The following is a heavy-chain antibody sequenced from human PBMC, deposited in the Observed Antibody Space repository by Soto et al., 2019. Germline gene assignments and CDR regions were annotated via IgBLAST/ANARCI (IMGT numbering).Heavy chain of an antibody. V-gene: IGHV4-39*01. CDR1: GGSISSSSYY. CDR3: AGGAVAGEDFDY. J-gene: IGHJ4*02. D-gene: IGHD6-19*01. CDR2: IYYSGST. Sequence: QLQLQESGPGLVKPSETLSLTCTVSGGSISSSSYYWGWIRQPPGKGLEWIGSIYYSGSTYYNPSLKRRVTISVDTSKNQFSLKLSSVTAADTAVYYCAGGAVAGEDFDYWGQGTLVTVSS.